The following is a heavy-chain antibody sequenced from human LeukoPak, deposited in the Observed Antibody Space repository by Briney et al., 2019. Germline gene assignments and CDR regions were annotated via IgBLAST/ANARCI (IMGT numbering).Heavy chain of an antibody. J-gene: IGHJ5*02. Sequence: GGSLRLSCAASGFTFTSYWMSWVRQAPGKGLEWVANINQEGGEKYYVDSVKGRFTISRDNAKNSLYLQMNSLRAEDTAVYYCARAGGFCSGGSCYPNWFDRWGQGTLVTVSS. CDR3: ARAGGFCSGGSCYPNWFDR. CDR2: INQEGGEK. V-gene: IGHV3-7*03. D-gene: IGHD2-15*01. CDR1: GFTFTSYW.